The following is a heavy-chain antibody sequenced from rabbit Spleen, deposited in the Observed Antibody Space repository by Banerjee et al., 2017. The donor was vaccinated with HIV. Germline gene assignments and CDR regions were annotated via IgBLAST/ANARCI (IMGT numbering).Heavy chain of an antibody. Sequence: EQLEESGGDLVKPEGSLTLTCTASGFSFSGSYYMCWVRQAPGKGPEWIGCIYPDGSGSTAYASWVNGRFTISRDIDQNTLYLQLNSLTAADTATYFCVRDQSRMLDLWGPGTLVTVS. CDR1: GFSFSGSYY. D-gene: IGHD6-1*01. V-gene: IGHV1S45*01. CDR2: IYPDGSGST. J-gene: IGHJ4*01. CDR3: VRDQSRMLDL.